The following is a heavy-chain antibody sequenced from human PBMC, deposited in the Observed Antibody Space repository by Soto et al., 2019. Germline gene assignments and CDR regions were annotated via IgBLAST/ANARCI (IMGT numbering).Heavy chain of an antibody. CDR1: GGSFSGYY. J-gene: IGHJ5*02. CDR3: ARGLYVWGSYGASWFDP. CDR2: INHSGST. V-gene: IGHV4-34*01. Sequence: QVQLQQWGAGLLKPSETLSLTCAVYGGSFSGYYWSWIRQPPGKGLEWIGEINHSGSTNYNPSLKSRVTISVDTSKNQFSLKLSSVTAADTAVYYCARGLYVWGSYGASWFDPWGQGTLVTVSS. D-gene: IGHD3-16*01.